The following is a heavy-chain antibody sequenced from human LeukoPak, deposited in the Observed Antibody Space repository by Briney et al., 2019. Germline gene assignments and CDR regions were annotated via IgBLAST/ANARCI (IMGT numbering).Heavy chain of an antibody. Sequence: GGSLRLSCAASGFAFSTYGIHWVCQAPGKALEWVALIWYDGSNKYYADSVKGRFTISRDNSKNTLYLQMNSLRAEDTAVYYCATLVDYDSSGYYLPTDNYHGMDVWGQGTTVTVTS. CDR2: IWYDGSNK. CDR1: GFAFSTYG. CDR3: ATLVDYDSSGYYLPTDNYHGMDV. J-gene: IGHJ6*02. D-gene: IGHD3-22*01. V-gene: IGHV3-33*01.